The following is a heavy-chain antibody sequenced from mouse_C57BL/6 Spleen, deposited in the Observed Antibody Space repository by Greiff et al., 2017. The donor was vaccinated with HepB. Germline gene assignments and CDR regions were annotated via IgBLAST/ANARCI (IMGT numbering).Heavy chain of an antibody. CDR3: ARHSYDYDGWYFDV. J-gene: IGHJ1*03. D-gene: IGHD2-4*01. Sequence: EVMLVESGGGLVQPGGSLKLSCAASGFTFSDYYMYWVRQTPEKRLEWVAYISNGGGSTYYPDTVKGRFTISRDNAKNTLYLQMSRLKSEDTAMYYCARHSYDYDGWYFDVWGTGTTVTVSS. CDR1: GFTFSDYY. CDR2: ISNGGGST. V-gene: IGHV5-12*01.